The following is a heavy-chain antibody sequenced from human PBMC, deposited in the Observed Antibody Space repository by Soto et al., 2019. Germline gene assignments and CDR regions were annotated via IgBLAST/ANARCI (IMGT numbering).Heavy chain of an antibody. J-gene: IGHJ6*02. CDR2: INPSGGST. Sequence: ASVKVSCKASGYTFTSYYMHWVRQAPGQGLEWMGIINPSGGSTSYAQKFQGRVTMTRDTSTSTVYMELSSLRSEDTAVYYCARHSPPFLYGPGPWDVWGQGTTVTVSS. CDR1: GYTFTSYY. CDR3: ARHSPPFLYGPGPWDV. V-gene: IGHV1-46*01. D-gene: IGHD3-10*01.